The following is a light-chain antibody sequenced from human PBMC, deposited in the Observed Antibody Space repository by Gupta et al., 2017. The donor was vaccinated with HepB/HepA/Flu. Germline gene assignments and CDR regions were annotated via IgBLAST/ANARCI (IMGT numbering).Light chain of an antibody. CDR1: QYIGSS. CDR3: HHPHSYRPLT. J-gene: IGKJ2*01. V-gene: IGKV1-9*01. Sequence: DSQLTQSASFLSASVGDRVSITCRAIQYIGSSLDWYQQKPGKAPKLLIYDVCTWQSGVPTRFGGSGFGKGFTITISSRQQEEFAAYYFHHPHSYRPLTFGQGTKLEI. CDR2: DVC.